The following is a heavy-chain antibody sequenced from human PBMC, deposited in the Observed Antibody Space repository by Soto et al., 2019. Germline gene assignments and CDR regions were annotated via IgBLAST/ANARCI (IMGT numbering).Heavy chain of an antibody. V-gene: IGHV1-3*01. D-gene: IGHD3-3*01. CDR1: GYTFTSYA. Sequence: ASVKVSCKASGYTFTSYAMHWVRQAPGQRLEWKGWINAGNGNTKYSQKFQGRVTITRDTSASTAYMELSSLRSEDTAVYYCARDYDFWSGYYSDDNWFDPWGQGTLVTVSS. CDR3: ARDYDFWSGYYSDDNWFDP. J-gene: IGHJ5*02. CDR2: INAGNGNT.